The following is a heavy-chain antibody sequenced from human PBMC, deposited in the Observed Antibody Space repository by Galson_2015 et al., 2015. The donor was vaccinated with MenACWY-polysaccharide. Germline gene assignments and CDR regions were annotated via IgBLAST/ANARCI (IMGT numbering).Heavy chain of an antibody. CDR3: AREPLYDRSGPGGYYGMDV. V-gene: IGHV3-13*01. D-gene: IGHD3-22*01. CDR1: GFTFSRYD. J-gene: IGHJ6*02. CDR2: IGTAGDT. Sequence: SLRLSCAASGFTFSRYDMHWVRQATGKGLEWVSAIGTAGDTYYAGSVKGRFTISRENAKNSLYLQMNSLRAGDTAVYYCAREPLYDRSGPGGYYGMDVWGQGTTVTVSS.